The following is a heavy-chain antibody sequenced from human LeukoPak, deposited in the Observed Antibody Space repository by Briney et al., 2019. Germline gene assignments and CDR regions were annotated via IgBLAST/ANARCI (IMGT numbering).Heavy chain of an antibody. CDR3: AKGPDSSGYYHTTRILHY. CDR2: IIPIFGTA. J-gene: IGHJ4*02. Sequence: SVKVSCKASGGTFSSYAISWVRQAPGQGLEWMGGIIPIFGTANYAQKFQGRVTITADKSTSTAYMELSSLRSEDTAVYYCAKGPDSSGYYHTTRILHYWGQGTLVTVSS. CDR1: GGTFSSYA. V-gene: IGHV1-69*06. D-gene: IGHD3-22*01.